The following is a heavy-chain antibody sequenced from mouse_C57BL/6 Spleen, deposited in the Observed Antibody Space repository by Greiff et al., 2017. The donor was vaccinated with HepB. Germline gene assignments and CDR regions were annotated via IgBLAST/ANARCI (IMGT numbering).Heavy chain of an antibody. D-gene: IGHD2-4*01. J-gene: IGHJ3*01. CDR3: ARGYDYDEGFAY. CDR2: ISDGGSYT. Sequence: EVQGVESGGGLVKPGGSLKLSCAASGFTFSSYAMSWVRQTPEKRLEWVATISDGGSYTYYPDNVKGRFTISRDNAKNNLYLQMSHLKSEDTAMYYCARGYDYDEGFAYWGQGTLVTVSA. V-gene: IGHV5-4*01. CDR1: GFTFSSYA.